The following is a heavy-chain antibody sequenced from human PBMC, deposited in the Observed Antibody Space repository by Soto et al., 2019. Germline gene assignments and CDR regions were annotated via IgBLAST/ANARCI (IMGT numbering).Heavy chain of an antibody. D-gene: IGHD5-18*01. CDR3: ARVQVDTGMVNLFGFDP. CDR1: DYTFTSYG. V-gene: IGHV1-18*01. CDR2: ISAYNGNT. J-gene: IGHJ5*02. Sequence: GASLNVSCNASDYTFTSYGISWVRHAPGQGLEWIGWISAYNGNTKYAQKLQGSVTMTTKTGTSTAYLELRSLRSDDTVVYYCARVQVDTGMVNLFGFDPWGQGTLVTVSS.